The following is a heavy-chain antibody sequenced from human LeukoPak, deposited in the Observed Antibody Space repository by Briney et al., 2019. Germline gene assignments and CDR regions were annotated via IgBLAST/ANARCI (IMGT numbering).Heavy chain of an antibody. CDR1: GFTYRTYG. Sequence: GSLRLSCAASGFTYRTYGMSWVRQPPGKGLEWIGEIYHSGSTNYNPSLKSRVIMSVDKSKNQFSLKLNSVTAADTAVYYCARVLYYGSGNYFDFWGQGTLATVSS. V-gene: IGHV4-4*02. D-gene: IGHD3-10*01. CDR3: ARVLYYGSGNYFDF. J-gene: IGHJ4*02. CDR2: IYHSGST.